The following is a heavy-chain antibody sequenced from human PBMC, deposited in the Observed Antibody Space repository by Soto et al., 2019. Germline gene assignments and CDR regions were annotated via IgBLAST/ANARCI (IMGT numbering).Heavy chain of an antibody. Sequence: SQTLSLTCAISWGSVSSNTATWNWVRQSPSRGLEWLGRTYYRSNWNFDYALSVKSRITINPDTSKNQFSLKLSSVTAADTAVYYCARGRSPLGSIAVAGTRGNPFDYWGQGTLVTVSS. CDR2: TYYRSNWNF. CDR3: ARGRSPLGSIAVAGTRGNPFDY. CDR1: WGSVSSNTAT. V-gene: IGHV6-1*01. D-gene: IGHD6-19*01. J-gene: IGHJ4*02.